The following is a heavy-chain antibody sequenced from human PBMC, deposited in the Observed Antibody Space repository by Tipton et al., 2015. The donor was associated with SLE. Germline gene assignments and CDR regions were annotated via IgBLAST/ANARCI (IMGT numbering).Heavy chain of an antibody. V-gene: IGHV1-18*04. CDR3: ARTYNYAGFDY. Sequence: QLVQSGAEVKKPGASLKVSCRASDNAFASYGFTWVRQAPGQGLNWMGWISPHNGKTNYAQKFQGRVTMTAETSTSTVYMELRSLRYDDTAVYFCARTYNYAGFDYWGQGTLVTVSS. CDR1: DNAFASYG. CDR2: ISPHNGKT. J-gene: IGHJ4*02. D-gene: IGHD1-1*01.